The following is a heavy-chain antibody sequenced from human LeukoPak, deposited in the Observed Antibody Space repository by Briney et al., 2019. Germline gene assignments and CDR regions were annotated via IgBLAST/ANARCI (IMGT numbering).Heavy chain of an antibody. D-gene: IGHD6-13*01. V-gene: IGHV4-39*01. CDR2: IYYSGST. Sequence: SETLSLTCTVSGGSISSSSYYWGWIRQPPGKGLEWIGSIYYSGSTYYNPSLKSRVTISGDTAKNQFSLRLSSVTAADTALYYCARHSLAAAGYYYYYYMDVWGKGTTVTISS. J-gene: IGHJ6*03. CDR1: GGSISSSSYY. CDR3: ARHSLAAAGYYYYYYMDV.